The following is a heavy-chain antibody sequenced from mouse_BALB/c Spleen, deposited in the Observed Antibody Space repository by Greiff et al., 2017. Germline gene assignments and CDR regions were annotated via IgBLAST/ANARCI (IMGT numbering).Heavy chain of an antibody. Sequence: EVKLMESGPGLVKPSQSLSLTCTVTGYSITSDYAWNWIRQFPGNKLEWMGYISYSGSTSYNPSLKSRISITRDTSKNQFFLQLNSVTTEDTATYYCARSITTVVGPYFDVWGAGTTVTVSS. CDR2: ISYSGST. J-gene: IGHJ1*01. CDR1: GYSITSDYA. D-gene: IGHD1-1*01. CDR3: ARSITTVVGPYFDV. V-gene: IGHV3-2*02.